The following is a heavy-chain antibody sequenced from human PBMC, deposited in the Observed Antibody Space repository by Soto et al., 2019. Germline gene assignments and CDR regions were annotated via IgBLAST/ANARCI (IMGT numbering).Heavy chain of an antibody. CDR1: GFTFSDYA. Sequence: VQLVESGGGVVQPGRSLRLSCAASGFTFSDYAMHWVRQAPGKGLEWVAVVSHDGRNTHYADSVQGRFTISRDSSKNTVSLEMTSLRAEDTAVYYCAKGRRQWLVTSDFNYWGQGALVTVSS. J-gene: IGHJ4*02. D-gene: IGHD6-19*01. CDR3: AKGRRQWLVTSDFNY. V-gene: IGHV3-30*18. CDR2: VSHDGRNT.